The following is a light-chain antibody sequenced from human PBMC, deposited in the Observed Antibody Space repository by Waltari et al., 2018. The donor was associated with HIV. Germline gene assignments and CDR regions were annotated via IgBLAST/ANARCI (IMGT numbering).Light chain of an antibody. J-gene: IGLJ2*01. CDR1: SSEVGHYYL. CDR3: CSYAGSSTFVV. V-gene: IGLV2-23*02. CDR2: EVS. Sequence: QSALTPPASVSGSPGQSITISCTGTSSEVGHYYLFPWYQQHPGKAPKLMIYEVSKRPSGVSNRFSGSKSGNTASLTISGLQAEDEADYYCCSYAGSSTFVVFGGGTKLTVL.